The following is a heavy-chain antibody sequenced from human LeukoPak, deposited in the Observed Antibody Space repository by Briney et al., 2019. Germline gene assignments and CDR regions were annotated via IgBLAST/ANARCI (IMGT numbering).Heavy chain of an antibody. CDR3: AKLIYDFWSGYLNYGMDV. J-gene: IGHJ6*02. Sequence: PGGSLRLSCAASGFTFSSYAMSWVRQAPGKGLEWVSAISGSGGSTYYADSVKGRFTISRDNSKNTLYLQMNSLRAEDTAVYYCAKLIYDFWSGYLNYGMDVWGQETTVTVSS. D-gene: IGHD3-3*01. V-gene: IGHV3-23*01. CDR1: GFTFSSYA. CDR2: ISGSGGST.